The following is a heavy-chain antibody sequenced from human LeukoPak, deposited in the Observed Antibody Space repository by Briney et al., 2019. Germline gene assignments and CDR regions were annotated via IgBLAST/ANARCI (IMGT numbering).Heavy chain of an antibody. J-gene: IGHJ6*03. CDR3: ARGLGHSSSWYKRAYYYYYMDV. Sequence: PSETLSLTCAVYGGSFSGYYWSWIRQPPGKGLEWIGEINHSGSTNYNPSLKSRVTISVDTSKNQFSLKLSSVTAADTAVYYCARGLGHSSSWYKRAYYYYYMDVWGKGTTVTVSS. D-gene: IGHD6-13*01. V-gene: IGHV4-34*01. CDR1: GGSFSGYY. CDR2: INHSGST.